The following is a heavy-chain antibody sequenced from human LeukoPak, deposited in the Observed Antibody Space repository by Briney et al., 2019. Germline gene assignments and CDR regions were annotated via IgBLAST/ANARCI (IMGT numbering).Heavy chain of an antibody. J-gene: IGHJ4*02. CDR2: IKQDGSEK. V-gene: IGHV3-7*04. D-gene: IGHD3-22*01. CDR3: ARDRYYYDSSGLAAFDY. Sequence: GGSLRLSCAASGFTVSSNYMSWVRQAPGKGLEWVANIKQDGSEKYYVDSVKGRFTISRDNAKNSLYLQMNSLRAEDTAVYYCARDRYYYDSSGLAAFDYWGQGTLVTVSS. CDR1: GFTVSSNY.